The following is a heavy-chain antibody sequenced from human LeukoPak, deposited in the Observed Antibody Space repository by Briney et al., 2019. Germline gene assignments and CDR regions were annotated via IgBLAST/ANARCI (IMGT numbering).Heavy chain of an antibody. J-gene: IGHJ4*02. D-gene: IGHD6-19*01. CDR3: ASAVAVAGPGYYFDY. CDR1: GGSFSGYY. CDR2: INHSGST. Sequence: SETLSLTCAVYGGSFSGYYWSWIRQPPGKGLEWIGEINHSGSTNYNPSLKSRVTISVDTSKNQFSLKLSSVTAADTAVYYCASAVAVAGPGYYFDYWGQGTLVTVSS. V-gene: IGHV4-34*01.